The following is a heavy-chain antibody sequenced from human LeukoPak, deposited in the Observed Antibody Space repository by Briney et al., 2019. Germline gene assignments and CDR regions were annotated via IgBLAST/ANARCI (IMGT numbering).Heavy chain of an antibody. CDR3: VSFYETY. CDR1: GNYW. D-gene: IGHD2/OR15-2a*01. J-gene: IGHJ4*02. V-gene: IGHV3-74*01. Sequence: GGSLRLSCAASGNYWMHWVRQAPGKGLVWVSHINSDGSWTSYADSVKGGFTISKDNAKNTVYLQMNSLRAEDTAVYYCVSFYETYWGRGTLVTVSS. CDR2: INSDGSWT.